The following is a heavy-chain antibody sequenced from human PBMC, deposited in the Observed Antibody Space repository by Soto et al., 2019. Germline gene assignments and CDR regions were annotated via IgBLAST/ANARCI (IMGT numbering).Heavy chain of an antibody. V-gene: IGHV4-30-2*01. CDR2: IYHSGGT. CDR1: GDSISSGGYS. Sequence: QLQLQESGSGLVKPSQTLSLTCAVSGDSISSGGYSWNWIRQPPGKGLEWIGYIYHSGGTDYNPSLKSRVTISVDRSKNQFSLNLRSVTAADTAVYYCAREDRSGYFFDYWGQGTLVTVSS. D-gene: IGHD3-22*01. CDR3: AREDRSGYFFDY. J-gene: IGHJ4*02.